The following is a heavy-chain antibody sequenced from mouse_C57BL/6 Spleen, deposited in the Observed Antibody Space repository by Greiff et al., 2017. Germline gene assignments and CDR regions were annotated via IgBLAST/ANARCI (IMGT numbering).Heavy chain of an antibody. CDR3: ARGLKAPVAMDY. CDR1: GYTFTSYW. Sequence: QVQLQQSGAELVKPGASVKLSCKASGYTFTSYWMQWVKQRPGQGLEWIGEIDPSDSYTNYNQKFKGKATLTVDTSSSTAYMQLSSLTSEDSAVYYCARGLKAPVAMDYWGQGTSVTVSS. J-gene: IGHJ4*01. D-gene: IGHD6-2*01. V-gene: IGHV1-50*01. CDR2: IDPSDSYT.